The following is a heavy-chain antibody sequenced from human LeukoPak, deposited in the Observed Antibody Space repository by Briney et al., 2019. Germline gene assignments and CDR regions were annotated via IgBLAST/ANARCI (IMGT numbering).Heavy chain of an antibody. CDR1: GFTFRTSW. V-gene: IGHV3-74*01. D-gene: IGHD5-12*01. CDR3: ATDREYSQGP. CDR2: INRDGSST. Sequence: GGSLRLSCGASGFTFRTSWMHWVRQAPGKGLMWVSFINRDGSSTNYVDSVKGRFTISRDNAKNTVYLQMNRLRDEDTAVYYCATDREYSQGPWGQGTLVTVSS. J-gene: IGHJ5*02.